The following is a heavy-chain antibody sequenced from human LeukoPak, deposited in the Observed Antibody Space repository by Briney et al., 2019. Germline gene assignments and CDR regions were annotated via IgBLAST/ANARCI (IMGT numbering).Heavy chain of an antibody. Sequence: SETLSLTCAVYGGSFSGYYWSWIRQPPGKGLEWIGEINHSGSTNYNPSLKSRVTISVDTSKNQFSLKLSSVTAADTAVYYCAREPPGIAAAGRGGWFDPWGQGTLVTVSS. CDR1: GGSFSGYY. CDR2: INHSGST. J-gene: IGHJ5*02. V-gene: IGHV4-34*01. CDR3: AREPPGIAAAGRGGWFDP. D-gene: IGHD6-13*01.